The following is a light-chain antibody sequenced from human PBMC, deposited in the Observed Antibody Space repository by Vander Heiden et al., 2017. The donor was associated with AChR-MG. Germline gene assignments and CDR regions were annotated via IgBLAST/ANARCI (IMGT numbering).Light chain of an antibody. CDR1: SSDVSGYHF. CDR2: DGS. J-gene: IGLJ3*02. CDR3: SSYTTSSLWV. Sequence: QPVLTQPASVSGPPGQSITISCTGTSSDVSGYHFVAWYQQHPGEAHKLIISDGSNRPSDISDRFSGSKSDNTASLTISGLQAEDEADYYCSSYTTSSLWVFGGGTKLTVL. V-gene: IGLV2-14*03.